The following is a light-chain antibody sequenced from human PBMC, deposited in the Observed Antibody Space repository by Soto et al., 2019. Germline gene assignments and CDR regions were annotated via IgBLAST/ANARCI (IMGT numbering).Light chain of an antibody. CDR2: GAS. CDR1: QSLSGT. V-gene: IGKV3-11*01. Sequence: EIVLTHAPATLSLYPGERATLSCRASQSLSGTLAWFQHKPGQPPRLLIYGASNRATGIPARFSASGSGTDFTLTISSLEPEDFAVYYCQQRTLWPRTFGQGTKVDIK. J-gene: IGKJ1*01. CDR3: QQRTLWPRT.